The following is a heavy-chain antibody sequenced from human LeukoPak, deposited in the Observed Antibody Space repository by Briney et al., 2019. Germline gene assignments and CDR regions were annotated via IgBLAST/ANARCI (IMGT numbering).Heavy chain of an antibody. Sequence: SETLSLTCTVSGGSISSYYWSWIRQPPGKGLEWIGYIYYSGSTNYNPSLKSRVTISVDTSKNQFSLKLSSVTAADTAVYYCARNNGATVTNFDYWGQGTLVTVSS. CDR3: ARNNGATVTNFDY. CDR2: IYYSGST. D-gene: IGHD4-17*01. J-gene: IGHJ4*02. V-gene: IGHV4-59*08. CDR1: GGSISSYY.